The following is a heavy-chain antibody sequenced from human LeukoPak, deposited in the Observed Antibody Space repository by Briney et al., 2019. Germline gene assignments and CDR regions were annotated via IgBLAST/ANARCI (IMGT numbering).Heavy chain of an antibody. J-gene: IGHJ3*02. CDR1: GYTFTGYY. CDR3: ASSSKGGYSRDAFDI. Sequence: ASVKVSCKASGYTFTGYYMHWVRQAPGQGLVWMGWINPNSGGTNYAQKFQGRVTMTRDTSISTAYMELSRLRSDDTAVYYCASSSKGGYSRDAFDIWGQGTMVTVSS. D-gene: IGHD6-13*01. CDR2: INPNSGGT. V-gene: IGHV1-2*02.